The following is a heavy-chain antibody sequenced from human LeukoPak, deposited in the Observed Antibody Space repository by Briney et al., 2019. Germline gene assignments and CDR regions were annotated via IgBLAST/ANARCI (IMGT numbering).Heavy chain of an antibody. V-gene: IGHV3-74*01. J-gene: IGHJ3*02. CDR2: IKSDGSST. Sequence: PGGSLRLSCAASGFTFSSHWMHWVRQAPGQGLVWVSRIKSDGSSTSYAESVNGRFTISRDNAKNTLYLQMNNLGVEDTAVYYCARDRGYSTFDIWGQGTMVTVSS. CDR3: ARDRGYSTFDI. CDR1: GFTFSSHW. D-gene: IGHD5-18*01.